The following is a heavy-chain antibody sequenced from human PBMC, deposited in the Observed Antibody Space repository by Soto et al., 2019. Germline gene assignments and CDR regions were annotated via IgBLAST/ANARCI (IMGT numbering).Heavy chain of an antibody. CDR2: IDWDDDK. J-gene: IGHJ6*02. V-gene: IGHV2-70*01. Sequence: ESGPTLVNPTQTLTLTCTFSGFSLSTSGMCVSWIRQPPGKALEWLALIDWDDDKYYSTSLKTRLTISKDTSKNQVVLTMTNMDPVDTATYYCARTGGTMVRGVIEEYYYYGMDVWGQGTTVTVSS. CDR1: GFSLSTSGMC. D-gene: IGHD3-10*01. CDR3: ARTGGTMVRGVIEEYYYYGMDV.